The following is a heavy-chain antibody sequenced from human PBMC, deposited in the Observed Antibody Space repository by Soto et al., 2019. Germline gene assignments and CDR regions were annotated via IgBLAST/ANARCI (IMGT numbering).Heavy chain of an antibody. CDR3: ARAPHVWGAYSGEYGMEV. CDR2: INTNSGGT. D-gene: IGHD3-16*01. V-gene: IGHV1-2*04. CDR1: GYTFTGYY. J-gene: IGHJ6*02. Sequence: QVQLVQSGAEVKKPGASVKVSCKASGYTFTGYYMHWVRQAPGQGLEWMGWINTNSGGTEYAQKFQGWVTRTMDTSISTAHMELSRLRSDDTAVYYCARAPHVWGAYSGEYGMEVWGQGTTVTVSS.